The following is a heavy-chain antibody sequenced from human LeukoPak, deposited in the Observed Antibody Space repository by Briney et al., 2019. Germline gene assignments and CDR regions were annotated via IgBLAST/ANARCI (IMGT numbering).Heavy chain of an antibody. CDR2: ISYDGSKK. CDR1: GFTFSRYA. V-gene: IGHV3-30-3*01. J-gene: IGHJ4*02. Sequence: GGSLRLSCAVSGFTFSRYAMHWVGQAPGKGLEWVAVISYDGSKKAVSVKGRFTISRDNSKNTLYLQMTSLRAEDTAVYYCARDSSDYWGQGTLVTVSS. CDR3: ARDSSDY.